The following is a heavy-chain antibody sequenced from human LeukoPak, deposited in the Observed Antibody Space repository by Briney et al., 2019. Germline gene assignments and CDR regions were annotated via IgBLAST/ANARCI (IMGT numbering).Heavy chain of an antibody. D-gene: IGHD3-22*01. V-gene: IGHV3-48*03. J-gene: IGHJ4*02. CDR3: AATYYYDGSGDY. CDR1: GFTFSTYE. CDR2: ISSTGSNI. Sequence: GGSLRLSCAASGFTFSTYEMNWVRQAPGKGLEWDSYISSTGSNIYYADSVKGRFTISRDNAKNSLYLLMNSLRTEDTAVYYCAATYYYDGSGDYWGQGTLVTVSS.